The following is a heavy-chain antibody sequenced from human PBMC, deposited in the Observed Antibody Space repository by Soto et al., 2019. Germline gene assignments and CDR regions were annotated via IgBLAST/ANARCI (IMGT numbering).Heavy chain of an antibody. Sequence: QVQLVQSGAEVKKPGASVKVSCKASGYTFTCYDINWVRQATGQGLVWMGWMDPNGGKTSYAQKFQGRVTMTRNTSISTAHMELSTLRSDDPAVYYCARTRYGDNVDYWGQGTLVTVSS. V-gene: IGHV1-8*01. D-gene: IGHD4-17*01. CDR2: MDPNGGKT. J-gene: IGHJ4*02. CDR3: ARTRYGDNVDY. CDR1: GYTFTCYD.